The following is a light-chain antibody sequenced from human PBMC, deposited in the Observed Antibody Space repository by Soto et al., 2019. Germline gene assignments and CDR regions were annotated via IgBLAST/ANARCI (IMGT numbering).Light chain of an antibody. Sequence: QSALTQPASVSGSPGQSITISCSGTSNDVGGYDLVSWYQQHPGKAPRLIIYEATKRPSGVSDRFSASKSGNTASLTISGLQAEDEADYYCSSYTSSTADVFGTGTKLTVL. CDR3: SSYTSSTADV. V-gene: IGLV2-14*02. J-gene: IGLJ1*01. CDR1: SNDVGGYDL. CDR2: EAT.